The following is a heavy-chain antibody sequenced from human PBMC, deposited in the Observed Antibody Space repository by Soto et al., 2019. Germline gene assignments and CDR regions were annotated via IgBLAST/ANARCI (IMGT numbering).Heavy chain of an antibody. V-gene: IGHV1-18*01. CDR2: ISAYNGNT. J-gene: IGHJ5*02. CDR3: ARDYCSGGSCMNDNWFDP. CDR1: GYTFTSYG. D-gene: IGHD2-15*01. Sequence: ASVKVSCKASGYTFTSYGISWVRQAPGQGLEWMGWISAYNGNTNYAQKLQGRVTMTTDTSTSTAYMELRSLRSDDTAVYYCARDYCSGGSCMNDNWFDPWGQGTLVTVSS.